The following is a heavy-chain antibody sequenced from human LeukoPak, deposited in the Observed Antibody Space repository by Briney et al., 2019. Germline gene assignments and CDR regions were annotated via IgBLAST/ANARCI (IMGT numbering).Heavy chain of an antibody. V-gene: IGHV1-69*04. D-gene: IGHD3-16*02. J-gene: IGHJ3*02. Sequence: SVKASCKASGYTFTSYYMHWVRQAPGQGLEWMGRIIPILGIANYAQKFQGRVTITADKSTSTAYMELSSLRSEDTAVYYCARALYLSAAFDIWGQGTMVTVSS. CDR1: GYTFTSYY. CDR2: IIPILGIA. CDR3: ARALYLSAAFDI.